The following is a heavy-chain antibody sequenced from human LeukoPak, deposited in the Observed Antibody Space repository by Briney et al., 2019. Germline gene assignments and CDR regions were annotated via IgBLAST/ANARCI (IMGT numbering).Heavy chain of an antibody. J-gene: IGHJ6*03. V-gene: IGHV3-66*01. CDR1: EFSVGSNY. CDR3: AKGEELIGYYYYYYMDV. D-gene: IGHD1-26*01. CDR2: IYSGGST. Sequence: GGSLRLSCAASEFSVGSNYMTWVRQAPGKGLEWVSLIYSGGSTYYADSVKGRFTISRDNSKNTLYLQMNSLRAEDTAVYYCAKGEELIGYYYYYYMDVWGKGTTVTISS.